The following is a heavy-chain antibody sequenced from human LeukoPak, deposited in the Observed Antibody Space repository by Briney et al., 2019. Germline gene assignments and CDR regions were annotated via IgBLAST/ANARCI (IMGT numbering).Heavy chain of an antibody. CDR1: GFTLSSYA. CDR2: VSIDGNTK. D-gene: IGHD1-20*01. V-gene: IGHV3-30*04. J-gene: IGHJ4*02. Sequence: GGSLRLSCAASGFTLSSYAVHWVRQAPGEGLEWLAVVSIDGNTKFYADSVKGRFTISRDNAKNTLYLQMNSLRAEDTAVYYCLRDLNWSLDQWGQGTLVTVSS. CDR3: LRDLNWSLDQ.